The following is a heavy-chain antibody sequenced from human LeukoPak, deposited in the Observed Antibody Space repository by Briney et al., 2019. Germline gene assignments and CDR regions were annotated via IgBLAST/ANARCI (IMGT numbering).Heavy chain of an antibody. Sequence: GGSLRLSCAASGFTVSSNYMTWVRQAPGKGLEWVSVIYNDGATYYTDSVKGRFTISRDNSKNTLYLQMNSLRAEDTAVYYCARDRRGDYRPAYFDYWGQGTLVTVSS. V-gene: IGHV3-66*01. CDR1: GFTVSSNY. CDR3: ARDRRGDYRPAYFDY. D-gene: IGHD4-11*01. CDR2: IYNDGAT. J-gene: IGHJ4*02.